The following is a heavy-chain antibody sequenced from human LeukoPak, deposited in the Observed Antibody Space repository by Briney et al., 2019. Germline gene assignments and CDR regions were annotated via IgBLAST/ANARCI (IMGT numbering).Heavy chain of an antibody. Sequence: GGPLRLSCAACGYTLRRYSKNGVRQATGKGGEGVSYMSSSSSNILYGDPVKGRFTISRDNAKNSLYLQMNSLRAEDTAVYYCARGGYDTYYYYYYYMDVWGKGTTVTVSS. CDR1: GYTLRRYS. J-gene: IGHJ6*03. CDR3: ARGGYDTYYYYYYYMDV. CDR2: MSSSSSNI. V-gene: IGHV3-48*01. D-gene: IGHD5-12*01.